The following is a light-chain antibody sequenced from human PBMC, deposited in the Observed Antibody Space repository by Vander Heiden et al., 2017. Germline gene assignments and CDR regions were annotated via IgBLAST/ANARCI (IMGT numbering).Light chain of an antibody. CDR3: QQEDSTPKT. J-gene: IGKJ4*02. CDR1: QSVLYSSNNKNY. CDR2: CAS. Sequence: DIVMTQSPDSLAVSLGERATINCKSSQSVLYSSNNKNYLAWYQQKPGQPPKLLLHCASTREFEVPDRFSGSGSGTDFTLTISSLQAQDVAVYSCQQEDSTPKTFGEGTKVEIK. V-gene: IGKV4-1*01.